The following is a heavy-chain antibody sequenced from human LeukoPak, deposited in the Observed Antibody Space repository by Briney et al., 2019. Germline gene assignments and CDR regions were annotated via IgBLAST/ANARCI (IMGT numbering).Heavy chain of an antibody. V-gene: IGHV1-2*02. D-gene: IGHD6-13*01. J-gene: IGHJ4*02. CDR1: EYAFAAYY. Sequence: ASVSASDTASEYAFAAYYMHWVPQAPRQRLEWMGWINPNSGGTNYAQKFQGRVTMTRDTSTSTAYMELSRLRSDDTAVYYCASGGVAATELLDYWGQGTLVTVSS. CDR2: INPNSGGT. CDR3: ASGGVAATELLDY.